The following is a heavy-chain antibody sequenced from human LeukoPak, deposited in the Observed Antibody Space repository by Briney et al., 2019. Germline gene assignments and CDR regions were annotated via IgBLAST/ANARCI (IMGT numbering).Heavy chain of an antibody. Sequence: GGSLRLSCAASGFTSSSYAMHWVRQAPGKGLEYVSAISSNGGSTYYANSVKGRFTISRDNSKNTLYLQMGSLRAEDMAVYYCARDHYYYGMDVWGQGTTVTVSS. CDR3: ARDHYYYGMDV. V-gene: IGHV3-64*01. CDR2: ISSNGGST. J-gene: IGHJ6*02. CDR1: GFTSSSYA.